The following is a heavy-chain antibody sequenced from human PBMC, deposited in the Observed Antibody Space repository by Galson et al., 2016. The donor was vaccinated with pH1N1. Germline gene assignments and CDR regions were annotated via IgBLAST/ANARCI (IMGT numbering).Heavy chain of an antibody. CDR1: GYTFTAYY. CDR3: ARVARGAPGFDY. CDR2: INPDSGGT. V-gene: IGHV1-2*04. J-gene: IGHJ4*02. Sequence: SVKVSCKASGYTFTAYYIHWVRQAHGQGLEWMGWINPDSGGTHFAQKFQGWVTMTRDTSIRTAYMELSRLKTDDSAVSYRARVARGAPGFDYWGQGALVAVSS. D-gene: IGHD3-10*01.